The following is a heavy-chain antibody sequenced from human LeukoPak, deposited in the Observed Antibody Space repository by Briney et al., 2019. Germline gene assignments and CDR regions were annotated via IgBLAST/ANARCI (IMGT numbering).Heavy chain of an antibody. CDR2: VSGSGGST. V-gene: IGHV3-23*01. CDR3: AKTLRESSGREYFDL. J-gene: IGHJ2*01. Sequence: GGSLRLSCAASAFTFSSYAMSWVRHAPGKGLEWVSGVSGSGGSTYYADSVKGRFTISRDNSKNTLYLQLNSLRVEDTAEYYCAKTLRESSGREYFDLWGRGTLVTVSS. D-gene: IGHD6-19*01. CDR1: AFTFSSYA.